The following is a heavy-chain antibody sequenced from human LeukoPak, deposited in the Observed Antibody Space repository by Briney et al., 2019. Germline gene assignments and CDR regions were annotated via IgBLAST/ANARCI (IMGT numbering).Heavy chain of an antibody. CDR3: ARGDYYAGGGRNWFDP. CDR2: FYHSGCT. Sequence: SETLSLTCTVSGDSISSSSYYWGWIRQPPGKGLEWIRGFYHSGCTYYNPSLKSRVTLSVDASKNQFSLGLTSVTAADTAVYYCARGDYYAGGGRNWFDPWGHGTPVTVSS. J-gene: IGHJ5*02. CDR1: GDSISSSSYY. D-gene: IGHD3-16*01. V-gene: IGHV4-39*07.